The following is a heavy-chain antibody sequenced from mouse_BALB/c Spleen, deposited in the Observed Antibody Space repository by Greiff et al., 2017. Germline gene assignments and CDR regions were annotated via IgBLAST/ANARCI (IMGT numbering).Heavy chain of an antibody. J-gene: IGHJ2*01. V-gene: IGHV1-87*01. CDR2: IYPGDGDT. Sequence: QVQLQQSGAELARPGASVKLSCKASGYTFTSYWMQWVKQRPGQGLEWIGAIYPGDGDTRYTQKFKGKATLTADKSSSTAYMQLSSLASEDSAVYYCAMYGNYYFDYWGQGTTLTVSS. CDR1: GYTFTSYW. D-gene: IGHD2-10*02. CDR3: AMYGNYYFDY.